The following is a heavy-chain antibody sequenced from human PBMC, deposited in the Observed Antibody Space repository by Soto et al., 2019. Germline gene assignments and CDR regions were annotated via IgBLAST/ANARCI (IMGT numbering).Heavy chain of an antibody. D-gene: IGHD4-17*01. CDR1: GGSISSYY. Sequence: PSETLSLTCTVSGGSISSYYWSWIRQPPGKGLEWIGYIYYSGSTNYNPSLKSRVTISVDTSKNQFSLKLSSVTAADTAVYYCASSYGDYVGVYFDYWGQGTLVTVSS. J-gene: IGHJ4*02. CDR2: IYYSGST. V-gene: IGHV4-59*01. CDR3: ASSYGDYVGVYFDY.